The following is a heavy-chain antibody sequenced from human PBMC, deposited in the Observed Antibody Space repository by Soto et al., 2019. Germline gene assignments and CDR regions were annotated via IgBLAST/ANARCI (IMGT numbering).Heavy chain of an antibody. V-gene: IGHV1-18*04. CDR1: GYTFTSYG. J-gene: IGHJ4*02. CDR2: ISAYNGNT. CDR3: ARDLTAYSNYGLLDY. D-gene: IGHD4-4*01. Sequence: ASVKFSCKASGYTFTSYGISWVRQAPGQGLEWMGWISAYNGNTNYAQKLQGRVTMTTDTSTSTAYMELRSLRSDDTAVYYCARDLTAYSNYGLLDYWGQGTLVTVS.